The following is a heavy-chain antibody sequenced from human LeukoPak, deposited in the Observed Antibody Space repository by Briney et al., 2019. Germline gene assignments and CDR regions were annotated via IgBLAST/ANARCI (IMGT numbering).Heavy chain of an antibody. V-gene: IGHV1-18*01. CDR2: ISAYNGNT. CDR1: GYTFTSYG. J-gene: IGHJ6*03. CDR3: ARRGSERFLEWLSHYYYMDV. D-gene: IGHD3-3*01. Sequence: ASVKVSCKASGYTFTSYGISWVRQPPGQGLEWMGWISAYNGNTNYAQKLQGIVTMTTDTSTSTAYMEQRSLRSVDAAVYYCARRGSERFLEWLSHYYYMDVWGKGTTVTVSS.